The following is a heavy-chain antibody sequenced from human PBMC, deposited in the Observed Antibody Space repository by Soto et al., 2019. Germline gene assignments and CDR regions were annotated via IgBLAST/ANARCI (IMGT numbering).Heavy chain of an antibody. CDR2: IYYSGST. Sequence: SETLSLTCTVSGGSISSYYWGWIRQPPGKGLEWIGYIYYSGSTNYNPSLKSRVTISVDASKNQFSLKLSSVTAADTAVYYCARASRDPVFDFDYWGQGTLVTVS. V-gene: IGHV4-59*01. CDR1: GGSISSYY. CDR3: ARASRDPVFDFDY. J-gene: IGHJ4*02. D-gene: IGHD2-21*01.